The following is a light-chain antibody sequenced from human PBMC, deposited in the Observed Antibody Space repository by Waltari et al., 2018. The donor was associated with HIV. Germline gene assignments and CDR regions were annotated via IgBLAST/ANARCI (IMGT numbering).Light chain of an antibody. CDR1: SSDVSTYKL. Sequence: SALTQPASVSGSPGQSITISCNETSSDVSTYKLVSWYQQHPGKVPKLIIYEINKRPSGVSNRFSGSKSGNMASLTISGLQAEDEAFYHCCSYAGRSTFVLFGGGTKLTVL. CDR2: EIN. J-gene: IGLJ2*01. V-gene: IGLV2-23*02. CDR3: CSYAGRSTFVL.